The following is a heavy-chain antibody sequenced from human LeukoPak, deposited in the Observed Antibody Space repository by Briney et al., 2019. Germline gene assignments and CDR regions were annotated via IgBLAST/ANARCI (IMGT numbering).Heavy chain of an antibody. J-gene: IGHJ4*02. V-gene: IGHV3-7*04. D-gene: IGHD5-24*01. CDR2: IKQDGSKK. CDR1: GFPFSSYW. Sequence: GGSLRLTCVASGFPFSSYWMTWVRQAPGKGLEWVANIKQDGSKKSYVDSVKGRFTISRDNAKNSLYLQMNSLRAEDTAIYYCTRVGYIDEGIDYWGQGTLVTVSS. CDR3: TRVGYIDEGIDY.